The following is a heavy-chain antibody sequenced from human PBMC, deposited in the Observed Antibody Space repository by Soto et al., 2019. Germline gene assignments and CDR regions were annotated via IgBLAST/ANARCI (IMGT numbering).Heavy chain of an antibody. CDR1: GGSFSCYY. V-gene: IGHV4-34*01. D-gene: IGHD3-3*01. CDR2: INHSGST. Sequence: SETLSLTCAVYGGSFSCYYWSWIRQPPGKGLEWIGEINHSGSTNYNPSLKSRVTISVDTSKNQFSLKLSSVTAADTAVYYCARGRAYAFWSGYYRHGMDVWGQGTTVTVSS. J-gene: IGHJ6*02. CDR3: ARGRAYAFWSGYYRHGMDV.